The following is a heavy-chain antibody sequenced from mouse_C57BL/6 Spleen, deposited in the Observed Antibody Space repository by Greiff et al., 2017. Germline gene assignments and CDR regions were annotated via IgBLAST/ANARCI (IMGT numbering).Heavy chain of an antibody. CDR1: GYTFTSYW. V-gene: IGHV1-52*01. J-gene: IGHJ4*01. CDR3: ARGSYYGSSYGAMDY. CDR2: IDPSDSET. Sequence: QVQLQQPGAELVRPGSSVKLSCKASGYTFTSYWMHWVKQRPIQGLEWIGNIDPSDSETHYNQKFKDKATMTVDKSSSTAYMQLSSLTSEDSAVYYCARGSYYGSSYGAMDYWGQGTSVTVSS. D-gene: IGHD1-1*01.